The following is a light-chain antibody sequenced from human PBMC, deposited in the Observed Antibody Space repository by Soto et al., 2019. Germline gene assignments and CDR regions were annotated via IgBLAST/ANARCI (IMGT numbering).Light chain of an antibody. CDR1: QSISIW. V-gene: IGKV1-5*03. J-gene: IGKJ1*01. CDR2: KAS. CDR3: QQYSTYTPRT. Sequence: DIQMTQSPSTLSASVGARVTITCQASQSISIWLAWYQQKPGKAPKILIYKASSLESGVPSRFSGSGSGTEFTLTISSLQPDDFATYYCQQYSTYTPRTFGQGTKVDIK.